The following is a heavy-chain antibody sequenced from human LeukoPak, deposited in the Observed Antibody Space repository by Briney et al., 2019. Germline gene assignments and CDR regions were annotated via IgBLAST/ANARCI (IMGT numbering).Heavy chain of an antibody. CDR1: GFTFSSYA. CDR3: AKWANYYGSGSYYNAEYYFDY. D-gene: IGHD3-10*01. CDR2: ISGSGGST. V-gene: IGHV3-23*01. Sequence: VGSLRLSCAASGFTFSSYAMSWVRQAPGKGLEWVSAISGSGGSTYYADSVKGRFTISRDNSKNTLYLQMNSLRAEDTAVYYCAKWANYYGSGSYYNAEYYFDYWGQGTLVTVSS. J-gene: IGHJ4*02.